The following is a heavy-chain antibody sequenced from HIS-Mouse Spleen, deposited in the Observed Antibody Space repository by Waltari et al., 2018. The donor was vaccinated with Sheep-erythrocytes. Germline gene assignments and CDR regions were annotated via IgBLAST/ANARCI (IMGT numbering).Heavy chain of an antibody. V-gene: IGHV3-21*01. CDR1: GFTVSSHS. CDR2: ISSSSYI. J-gene: IGHJ3*02. Sequence: EVQLVESGGGLVKPGGSLRLSCAASGFTVSSHSMNWVRQAPGKGLECVSSISSSSYIYYADSVKGRFTISRDNAKNSLYLQMNSLRAEDTAVYYCARDSMGHDAFDIWGQGTMVTVSS. CDR3: ARDSMGHDAFDI. D-gene: IGHD3-10*01.